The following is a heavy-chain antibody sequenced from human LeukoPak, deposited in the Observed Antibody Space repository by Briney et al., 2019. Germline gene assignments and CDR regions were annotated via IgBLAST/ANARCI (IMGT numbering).Heavy chain of an antibody. J-gene: IGHJ4*02. CDR2: ISGSGGYT. Sequence: GGSLRLSCAASGFTFSDYYMNWIRQTPGKGLEWVSYISGSGGYTNYADSVRGRFTISRDNVKNSLSLQMNSLRGHDTARYYWARDVGHYYWGQGTLGTGSS. CDR1: GFTFSDYY. CDR3: ARDVGHYY. D-gene: IGHD2-15*01. V-gene: IGHV3-11*05.